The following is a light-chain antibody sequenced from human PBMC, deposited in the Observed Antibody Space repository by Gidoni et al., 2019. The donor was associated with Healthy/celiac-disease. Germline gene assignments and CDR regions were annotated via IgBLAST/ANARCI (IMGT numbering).Light chain of an antibody. CDR1: QGISNY. Sequence: DIQMTQFPSSPSASVGDRVTITCRASQGISNYLAWYQQKPGKVPKLLIYAASTLQSGIPSRFSGSGSGTDFTLTISGLQPEDVATYYCQKYNSAPRTFGQXTKVEIK. CDR3: QKYNSAPRT. J-gene: IGKJ1*01. V-gene: IGKV1-27*01. CDR2: AAS.